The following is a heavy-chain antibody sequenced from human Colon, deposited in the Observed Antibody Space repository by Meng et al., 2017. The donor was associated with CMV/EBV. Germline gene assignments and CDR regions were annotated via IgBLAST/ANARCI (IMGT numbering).Heavy chain of an antibody. D-gene: IGHD3-22*01. CDR2: LYWDDDK. CDR1: LTTCGVG. J-gene: IGHJ5*02. V-gene: IGHV2-5*02. Sequence: LTTCGVGVGWIRQPPGKALEWLALLYWDDDKRYSPSLRSRLTITKDTSKNEVVLTMTNMDPVDTGTYYCARSYYYDSSGYYYAGYFDPWGQGTLVTVSS. CDR3: ARSYYYDSSGYYYAGYFDP.